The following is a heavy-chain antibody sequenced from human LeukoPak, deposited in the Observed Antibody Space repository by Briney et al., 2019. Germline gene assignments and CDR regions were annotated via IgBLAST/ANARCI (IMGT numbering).Heavy chain of an antibody. J-gene: IGHJ3*01. CDR1: GFTFCDYS. D-gene: IGHD1-1*01. CDR3: TVNWNDGWNDPFDV. CDR2: IRSKTYGETT. Sequence: PGRSLRLSCTGSGFTFCDYSMSWVRQAPGRGLEWVGFIRSKTYGETTEYAASVKGRFTISRDDSNSIAYLQMNSLKTEDTAVYYCTVNWNDGWNDPFDVWGQGTMVTVSS. V-gene: IGHV3-49*04.